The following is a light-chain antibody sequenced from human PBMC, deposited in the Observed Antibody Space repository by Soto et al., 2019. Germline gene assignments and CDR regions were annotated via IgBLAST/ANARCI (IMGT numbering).Light chain of an antibody. V-gene: IGKV3-20*01. CDR1: QRISSSY. Sequence: EIVLTQSPGTLSLSPGERATLSCRASQRISSSYLAWYQQNPGQAPRLLIYGASSRATGIPDRFSGSGSGTDFTLTISRLEPEDFAVYYCQQYGSSPLLTFGGGTKVEIK. CDR3: QQYGSSPLLT. CDR2: GAS. J-gene: IGKJ4*01.